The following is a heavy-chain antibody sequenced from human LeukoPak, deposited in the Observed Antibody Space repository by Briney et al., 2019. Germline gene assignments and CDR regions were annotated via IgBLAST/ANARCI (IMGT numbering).Heavy chain of an antibody. D-gene: IGHD4-17*01. V-gene: IGHV1-18*01. Sequence: ASVKVSCKASGYTFTSYGISWVRQAPGQGLEWMGWISAYNGNTNYAQKLQGRVTMTTDTSTSTAYMELRSLRSEDTAVYYCASNFATVTTFAWGQGTLVTVSS. J-gene: IGHJ5*02. CDR2: ISAYNGNT. CDR3: ASNFATVTTFA. CDR1: GYTFTSYG.